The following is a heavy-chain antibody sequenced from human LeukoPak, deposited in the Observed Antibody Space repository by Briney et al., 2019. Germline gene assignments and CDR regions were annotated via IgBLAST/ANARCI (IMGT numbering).Heavy chain of an antibody. D-gene: IGHD3-10*01. CDR3: ARHEIPGELLTPYDY. V-gene: IGHV5-51*01. CDR1: GYSFTSNW. J-gene: IGHJ4*02. Sequence: RGESLKISCKASGYSFTSNWIGWVRQMPGKGLEWMGIIYPGDSDTRYSPSFQGQVTISADKSISTAYLQWSSLKASDTAMYYSARHEIPGELLTPYDYWGQGTMVTVSS. CDR2: IYPGDSDT.